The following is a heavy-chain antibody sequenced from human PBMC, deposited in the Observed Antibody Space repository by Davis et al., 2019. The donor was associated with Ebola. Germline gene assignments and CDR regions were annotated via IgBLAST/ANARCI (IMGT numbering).Heavy chain of an antibody. CDR3: ASFGIVYSNYEWNYYYGMDV. CDR1: GGSSSGYY. CDR2: INHSGST. D-gene: IGHD4-11*01. V-gene: IGHV4-34*01. Sequence: MPSETLSLTCAVYGGSSSGYYWSWIRQPPGKGLEWIGEINHSGSTNYTPSIKSRVTISVATSKNQFSLKLSSVTAADTAVYYCASFGIVYSNYEWNYYYGMDVWGQGTTVTVSS. J-gene: IGHJ6*02.